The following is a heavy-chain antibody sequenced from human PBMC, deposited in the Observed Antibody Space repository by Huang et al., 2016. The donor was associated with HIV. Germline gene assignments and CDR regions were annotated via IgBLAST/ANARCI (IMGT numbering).Heavy chain of an antibody. D-gene: IGHD6-19*01. V-gene: IGHV2-70*13. Sequence: QVTLRESGPALLKLTQTPTLTCTFSGFSLSSSGMSVSWIRQPPGKGLEWLALLDWCDDNYYSTSMKSRLTNARDTYKNQVVLTRTNMEPLDTGTYDCARFYNSGWSNGGIFDFWGQGTLVTVSS. CDR1: GFSLSSSGMS. CDR2: LDWCDDN. CDR3: ARFYNSGWSNGGIFDF. J-gene: IGHJ4*02.